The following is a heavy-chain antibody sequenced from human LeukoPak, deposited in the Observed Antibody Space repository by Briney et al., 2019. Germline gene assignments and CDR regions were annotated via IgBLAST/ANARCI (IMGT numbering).Heavy chain of an antibody. J-gene: IGHJ5*02. CDR3: ARDPRWLTPDCNTIGCYVNWFDP. D-gene: IGHD2-2*01. Sequence: PSETLSLTCAVSGYSISSGFLWGWIRQPPGKGLEGIGRFYRSGNSYYNPSLRSRVTMSVDTSKNQFSLKLSSVTAADTAVYYCARDPRWLTPDCNTIGCYVNWFDPWGQGTLVTVSS. CDR1: GYSISSGFL. CDR2: FYRSGNS. V-gene: IGHV4-38-2*02.